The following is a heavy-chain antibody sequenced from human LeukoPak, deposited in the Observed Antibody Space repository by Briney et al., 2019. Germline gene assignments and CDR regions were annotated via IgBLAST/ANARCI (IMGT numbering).Heavy chain of an antibody. J-gene: IGHJ4*02. CDR3: ARGRRNTAMVYFFDY. D-gene: IGHD5-18*01. CDR1: GFTFSSFG. V-gene: IGHV3-33*01. CDR2: LWYDESKK. Sequence: PGRSLRLSCAASGFTFSSFGMHWVRQAPGKGLEWVAVLWYDESKKYYADSVKGRFTISRDNSKNTLYLQINSLRAEDTAVYFCARGRRNTAMVYFFDYWGQGTLVTVSS.